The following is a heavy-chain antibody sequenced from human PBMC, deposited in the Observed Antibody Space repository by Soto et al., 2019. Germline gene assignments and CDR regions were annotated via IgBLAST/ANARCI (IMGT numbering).Heavy chain of an antibody. V-gene: IGHV4-39*01. CDR3: ARQPRGYSYGRSYYYYGMDV. D-gene: IGHD5-18*01. CDR1: GGSISSSSYY. Sequence: SETLSLTCTGSGGSISSSSYYWGWIRQPPGEGLEWIGSIYYSGSTYYNPSLKSRVTISVDTSKNQFSLKLSSVTAADTAVYYCARQPRGYSYGRSYYYYGMDVWGQGTTVT. CDR2: IYYSGST. J-gene: IGHJ6*02.